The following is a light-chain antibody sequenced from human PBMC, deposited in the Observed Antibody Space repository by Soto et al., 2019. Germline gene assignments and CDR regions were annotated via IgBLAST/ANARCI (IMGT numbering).Light chain of an antibody. Sequence: IQLTQSPSSLSASVGDRVTITCRASQGISSYLVWYQQKPGQAPKLLIYAASTLQSGVPSRFSGSGSGTDFTLTISSLQPEDFATYYCQHLNGYPLTFGGGTKVEIK. J-gene: IGKJ4*01. CDR3: QHLNGYPLT. CDR1: QGISSY. CDR2: AAS. V-gene: IGKV1-9*01.